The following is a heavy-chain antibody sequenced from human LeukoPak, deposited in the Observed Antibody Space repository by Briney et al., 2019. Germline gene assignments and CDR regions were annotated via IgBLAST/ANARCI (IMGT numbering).Heavy chain of an antibody. CDR2: IGAAGDT. Sequence: PGGSLRLSYVASGFTFRNYDMHWVRQATGKGLEWVSGIGAAGDTYYPGSVKGRFTISRENANNSLYLQMNSLRAGDTAMYYCARDRAGDFDYWGQGTLVTVSS. V-gene: IGHV3-13*04. J-gene: IGHJ4*02. CDR1: GFTFRNYD. D-gene: IGHD6-19*01. CDR3: ARDRAGDFDY.